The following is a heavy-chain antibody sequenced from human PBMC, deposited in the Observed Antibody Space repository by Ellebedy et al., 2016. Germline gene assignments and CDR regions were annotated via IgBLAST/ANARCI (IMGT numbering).Heavy chain of an antibody. CDR2: IYHSGST. D-gene: IGHD6-19*01. CDR1: GGSISSSNW. CDR3: ARRKLVGSGWGYYFDY. V-gene: IGHV4-4*02. Sequence: SETLSLTCAVSGGSISSSNWWSWVRQPPGKGLEWIGEIYHSGSTNYNPSLKSRVTISVDKSKNQFSLKLSSVTAADTAVYYCARRKLVGSGWGYYFDYWGQGTLVTVSS. J-gene: IGHJ4*02.